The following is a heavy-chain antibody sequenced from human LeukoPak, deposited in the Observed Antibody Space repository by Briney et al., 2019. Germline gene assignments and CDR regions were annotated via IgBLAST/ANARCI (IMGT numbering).Heavy chain of an antibody. CDR2: IYYSGST. CDR3: ARHKWELQDAFDI. D-gene: IGHD1-26*01. CDR1: GGSISSYY. J-gene: IGHJ3*02. Sequence: SETLSLTCTVSGGSISSYYWSWIRQPPGKGLEWIGYIYYSGSTNYNPSLKSRVTISVDTSKNQFSLKLSSVTAADTAVYYCARHKWELQDAFDIWGQGTMVTVSS. V-gene: IGHV4-59*01.